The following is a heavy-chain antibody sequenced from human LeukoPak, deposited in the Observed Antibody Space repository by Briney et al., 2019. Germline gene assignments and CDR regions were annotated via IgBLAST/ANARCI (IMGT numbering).Heavy chain of an antibody. V-gene: IGHV3-53*01. CDR2: IYSGGST. CDR3: ASGHYGDYLIDY. D-gene: IGHD4-17*01. J-gene: IGHJ4*02. Sequence: PGGSLRLSCAASGFTVSSNYMSWVRQAPGKGLEWVSVIYSGGSTYYADSVKGRFTISRDNSKNTLYLQMNSLRGEDTAVYYCASGHYGDYLIDYWGQGTLVTVSS. CDR1: GFTVSSNY.